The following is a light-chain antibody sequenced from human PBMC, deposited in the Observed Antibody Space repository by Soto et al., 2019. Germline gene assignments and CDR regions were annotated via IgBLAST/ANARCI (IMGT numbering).Light chain of an antibody. CDR1: SSDVGGYKY. Sequence: QSALTQPASVSGSPGQSITISCTGTSSDVGGYKYVSWFQQHPGEAPKLMIYEVSNRPSGVSNRFSASKSGNTASLTISGLQAEDEADYYCSSYTTSSTWVFGRGTKLTVL. CDR2: EVS. CDR3: SSYTTSSTWV. V-gene: IGLV2-14*01. J-gene: IGLJ3*02.